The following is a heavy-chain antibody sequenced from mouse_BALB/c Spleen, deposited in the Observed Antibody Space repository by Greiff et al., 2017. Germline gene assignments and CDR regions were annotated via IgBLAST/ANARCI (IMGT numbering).Heavy chain of an antibody. CDR3: ARASPYYYGSGAY. Sequence: VQLKESGPGLVAPSQSLSITCTVSGFSLTGYGVNWVRQPPGKGLEWLGMIWGDGSTDYNSALKSRLSISKDNSKSQVFLKMNSLQTDDTARYYCARASPYYYGSGAYWGQGTLVTVSA. CDR2: IWGDGST. D-gene: IGHD1-1*01. V-gene: IGHV2-6-7*01. J-gene: IGHJ3*01. CDR1: GFSLTGYG.